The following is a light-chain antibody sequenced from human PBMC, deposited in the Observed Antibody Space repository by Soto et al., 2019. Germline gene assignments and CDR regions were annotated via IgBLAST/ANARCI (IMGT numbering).Light chain of an antibody. V-gene: IGKV3-20*01. J-gene: IGKJ1*01. CDR3: QQYDGSPPWT. CDR1: QSVSSTS. CDR2: GAS. Sequence: EIVLTQSPGTLSFSPGERATLSCGASQSVSSTSLAWYQQKPGQAPRLLIYGASNRATGIPDRFSGSGSGTDFTLTISRLEPEDFAVYYCQQYDGSPPWTFGLGTKVEFK.